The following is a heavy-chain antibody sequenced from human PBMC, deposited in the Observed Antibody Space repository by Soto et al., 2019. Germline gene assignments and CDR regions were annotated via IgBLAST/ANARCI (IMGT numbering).Heavy chain of an antibody. CDR1: GYTFTGQY. J-gene: IGHJ4*02. Sequence: QVQLVQSGAEVKKPGASVKVSCKASGYTFTGQYMYWVRQAPGQGLEWMGWINPDNGGTSYAQKFQGRVTMTTDTSINTAYMELSRLRSDDTAVYYCAREVGKVGYSSSSCDYWGQGSLVTVST. D-gene: IGHD6-6*01. CDR2: INPDNGGT. CDR3: AREVGKVGYSSSSCDY. V-gene: IGHV1-2*02.